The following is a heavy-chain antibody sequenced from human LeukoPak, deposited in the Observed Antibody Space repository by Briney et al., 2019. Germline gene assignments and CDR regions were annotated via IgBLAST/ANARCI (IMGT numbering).Heavy chain of an antibody. D-gene: IGHD3-22*01. CDR2: IYYSGST. Sequence: SETLSLTCTVSGGSISSSSYYWGWIRQPPGKGLEWIGSIYYSGSTYYNPSLKSRVTISVDTSKNQFSLKLSSVTAADTAVYYCARAEITMIVVVINPHDAFDIWGQGTMVTVSS. J-gene: IGHJ3*02. CDR1: GGSISSSSYY. V-gene: IGHV4-39*01. CDR3: ARAEITMIVVVINPHDAFDI.